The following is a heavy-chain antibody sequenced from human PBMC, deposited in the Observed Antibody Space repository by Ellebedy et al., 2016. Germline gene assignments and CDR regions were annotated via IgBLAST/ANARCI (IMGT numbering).Heavy chain of an antibody. J-gene: IGHJ4*02. CDR3: ARDLGNMVRGVIINY. CDR1: GFTFSSYS. D-gene: IGHD3-10*01. CDR2: ISSSSSYI. Sequence: GGSLRLSCAASGFTFSSYSMNWVRQAPGKGLEWVSSISSSSSYIYYADSVKGRFTISRDNAKNSLYLQMNSLRAEDTAVYYCARDLGNMVRGVIINYWGQGTLVTVSS. V-gene: IGHV3-21*01.